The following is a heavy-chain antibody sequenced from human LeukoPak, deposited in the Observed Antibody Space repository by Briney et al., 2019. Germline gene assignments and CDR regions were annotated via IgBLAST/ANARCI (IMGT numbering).Heavy chain of an antibody. CDR3: AREFEYSTSTGLDY. CDR1: GFTFSSYG. CDR2: ITRSSTYI. V-gene: IGHV3-21*01. Sequence: GGSLRLSCAASGFTFSSYGMHWVRQAPGKGLEWVSSITRSSTYIYYADSVKGRFTISKDNAKNSLYLQMNSLRAEDTAVYYCAREFEYSTSTGLDYWGQGTLVTVSS. J-gene: IGHJ4*02. D-gene: IGHD6-6*01.